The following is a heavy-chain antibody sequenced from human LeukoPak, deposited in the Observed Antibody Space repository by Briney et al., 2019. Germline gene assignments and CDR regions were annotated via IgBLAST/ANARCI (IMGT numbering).Heavy chain of an antibody. CDR2: INSDGSST. V-gene: IGHV3-74*01. CDR1: GFTFSSYW. J-gene: IGHJ4*02. Sequence: TGGSLRLSCAASGFTFSSYWMHWVRHAPGKGLVGVSRINSDGSSTSYADSVKGRFTISRDNAKNTLYLQMNSLRAEDTAVYYCARIIAVAGYYFDYWGQGTLVTVSS. D-gene: IGHD6-19*01. CDR3: ARIIAVAGYYFDY.